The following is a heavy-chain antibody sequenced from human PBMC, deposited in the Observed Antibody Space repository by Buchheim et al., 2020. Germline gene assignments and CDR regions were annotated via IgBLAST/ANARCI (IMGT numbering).Heavy chain of an antibody. CDR3: ARVSMEGNFYDYGMDV. D-gene: IGHD2-8*01. J-gene: IGHJ6*02. Sequence: QVQLVQSGAEVKKPGASVKVSCKASGYTFTGYYIHWVRQAPGQGLEWMGWINPNSGGTNYAQKFQGWVTMTRGTSISTASMELSRLKSDDTAVYYCARVSMEGNFYDYGMDVWGQGTT. CDR1: GYTFTGYY. V-gene: IGHV1-2*04. CDR2: INPNSGGT.